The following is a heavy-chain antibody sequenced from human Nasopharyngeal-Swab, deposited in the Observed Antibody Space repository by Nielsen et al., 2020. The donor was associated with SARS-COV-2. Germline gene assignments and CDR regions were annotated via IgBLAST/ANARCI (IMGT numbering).Heavy chain of an antibody. Sequence: GESLKISCAASGCTFSDYYMSWIRQAPGKGLEWVSYISSSGSTIYYADSVKGRFTISRDNAKNSLYLQMNSLRAEDTAVYYCTRDADYYGSGSYLGYWGQGTLVTVSS. CDR1: GCTFSDYY. CDR3: TRDADYYGSGSYLGY. V-gene: IGHV3-11*04. J-gene: IGHJ4*02. D-gene: IGHD3-10*01. CDR2: ISSSGSTI.